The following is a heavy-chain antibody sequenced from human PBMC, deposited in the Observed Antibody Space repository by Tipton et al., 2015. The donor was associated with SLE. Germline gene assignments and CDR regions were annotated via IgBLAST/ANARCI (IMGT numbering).Heavy chain of an antibody. CDR2: IYCSGTT. CDR3: ARANYYGSGRQDY. Sequence: TLSLTCSVSGGSISSGDYFWSWIRQPPGRGLEWIGYIYCSGTTYYNPSLKSRVTISVDTSKNQFSLKLSSVTAADTAVYYCARANYYGSGRQDYWGQGTLVTVSS. V-gene: IGHV4-30-4*01. J-gene: IGHJ4*02. D-gene: IGHD3-10*01. CDR1: GGSISSGDYF.